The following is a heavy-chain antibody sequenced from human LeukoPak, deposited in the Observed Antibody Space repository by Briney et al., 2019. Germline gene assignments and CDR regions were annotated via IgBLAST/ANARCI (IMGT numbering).Heavy chain of an antibody. D-gene: IGHD6-19*01. J-gene: IGHJ5*02. V-gene: IGHV1-69*04. Sequence: SVKVSCKASGGTFSSYAISWVRQAPGQGLEWMGRIIPILGIANYAQKFQGRVTITADKSTSTAYMELSSLRSEDTAVYYCAGRIAVGNWFDPWGQGTLVTVSS. CDR1: GGTFSSYA. CDR2: IIPILGIA. CDR3: AGRIAVGNWFDP.